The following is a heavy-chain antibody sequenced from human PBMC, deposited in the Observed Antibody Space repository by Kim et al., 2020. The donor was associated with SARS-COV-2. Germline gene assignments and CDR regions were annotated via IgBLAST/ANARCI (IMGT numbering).Heavy chain of an antibody. Sequence: KYYSDSVNGRFTISRDNSNNTLYLQMHSLTAEDTAVYYCARDVLSCYFDYWGQGTLVTVSS. CDR3: ARDVLSCYFDY. D-gene: IGHD3-10*02. J-gene: IGHJ4*02. CDR2: K. V-gene: IGHV3-33*01.